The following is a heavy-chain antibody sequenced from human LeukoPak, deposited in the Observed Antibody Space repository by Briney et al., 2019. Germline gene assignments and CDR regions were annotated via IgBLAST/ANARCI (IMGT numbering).Heavy chain of an antibody. CDR1: GYPFTSYD. J-gene: IGHJ4*02. D-gene: IGHD2-2*02. CDR3: ARSRGYTNPSDY. Sequence: ASVKVSCKASGYPFTSYDINWVRQASGQGLEWMGWMNPNSGNTGYVQEFQGRVTMTSNASISTAYMELSSLRSEDTAVYYCARSRGYTNPSDYWGQGTLVTVSS. V-gene: IGHV1-8*01. CDR2: MNPNSGNT.